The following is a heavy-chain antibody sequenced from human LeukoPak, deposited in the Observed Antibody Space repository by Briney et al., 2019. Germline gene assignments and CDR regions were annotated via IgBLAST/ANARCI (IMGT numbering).Heavy chain of an antibody. D-gene: IGHD6-13*01. J-gene: IGHJ4*02. CDR1: GFTFSSYA. Sequence: GGSLRLSCAASGFTFSSYAMSWVRQAPGKGLEWVSTINYNGASTYYADSVKGRFTISRDNSKNTLYLQMNSLRAEDTAVYYCAKDLVRGYWGQGTLVTVSS. CDR2: INYNGAST. CDR3: AKDLVRGY. V-gene: IGHV3-23*01.